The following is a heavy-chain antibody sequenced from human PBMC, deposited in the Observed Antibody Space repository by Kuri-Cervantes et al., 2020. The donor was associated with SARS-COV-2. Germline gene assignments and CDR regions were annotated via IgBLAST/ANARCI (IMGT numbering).Heavy chain of an antibody. V-gene: IGHV3-53*01. J-gene: IGHJ4*02. CDR2: IYSGGSI. CDR3: ARSFDY. CDR1: GFTVTNNY. Sequence: GESLKISCAASGFTVTNNYMSWVRQAPGKGLEWVSLIYSGGSIRYEDSVKGRFIISRDISKNTLSLQMNSLRAEDTAVYYCARSFDYWGLGTLVTVSS.